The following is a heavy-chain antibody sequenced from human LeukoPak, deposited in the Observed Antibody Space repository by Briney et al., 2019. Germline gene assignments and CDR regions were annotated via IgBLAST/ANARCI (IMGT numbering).Heavy chain of an antibody. Sequence: PGGSLRPSCAASGFTFSSYAMSWVRQAPGKGREWVSAISGSGGSTYYADSAKGRFTISRDNSKNTLYLQMNSLRAEDTAVYYCAKDPFSGSYYAQPHPYDYWGQGTLVTVSS. D-gene: IGHD1-26*01. CDR2: ISGSGGST. CDR1: GFTFSSYA. V-gene: IGHV3-23*01. J-gene: IGHJ4*02. CDR3: AKDPFSGSYYAQPHPYDY.